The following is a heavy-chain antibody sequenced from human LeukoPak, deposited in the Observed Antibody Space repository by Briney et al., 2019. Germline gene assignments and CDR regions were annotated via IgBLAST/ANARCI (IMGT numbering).Heavy chain of an antibody. D-gene: IGHD6-13*01. V-gene: IGHV4-34*01. CDR3: ASTSRAAAGPWDWFDP. Sequence: SETLSLTCAVYGGSFSGYYWSWIRQPPGKGLEWIGEINHSGSTNYNPSLKSRVTISVDTSKNQFSLKLSSVTAADTAVYYCASTSRAAAGPWDWFDPWGQGTLVTVSS. CDR2: INHSGST. CDR1: GGSFSGYY. J-gene: IGHJ5*02.